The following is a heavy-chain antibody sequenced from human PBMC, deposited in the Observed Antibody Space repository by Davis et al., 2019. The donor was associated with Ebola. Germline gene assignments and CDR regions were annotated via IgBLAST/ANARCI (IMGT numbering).Heavy chain of an antibody. CDR3: ARREIDGDYVQDS. CDR1: GGSFSGYY. CDR2: INHSGST. Sequence: SETLSLTCAVYGGSFSGYYWSWIRQPPGKGLEWIGEINHSGSTNYNPSLKSRVTISVDTSKNQFSLKLSSVTAADTAVYYCARREIDGDYVQDSWGQGTLVTVPS. D-gene: IGHD4-17*01. V-gene: IGHV4-34*01. J-gene: IGHJ4*02.